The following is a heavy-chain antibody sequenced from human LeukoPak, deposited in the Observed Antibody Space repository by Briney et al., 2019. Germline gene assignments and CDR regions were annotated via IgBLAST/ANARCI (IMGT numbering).Heavy chain of an antibody. D-gene: IGHD1-26*01. Sequence: SETLSLTCAVYGGSFSGYYWSWIRQPPGKGLEWIGEINHSGSTNYNPSLKSLVTISVDTSKNQFSLKLSSVTAADTAVYYCASLRGRPWDYWGQGTLVTVSS. V-gene: IGHV4-34*01. CDR2: INHSGST. CDR1: GGSFSGYY. J-gene: IGHJ4*02. CDR3: ASLRGRPWDY.